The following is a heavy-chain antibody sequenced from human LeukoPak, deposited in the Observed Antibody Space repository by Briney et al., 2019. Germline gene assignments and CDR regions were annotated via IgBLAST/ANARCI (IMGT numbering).Heavy chain of an antibody. CDR3: ARDGRVGATRLNI. CDR1: GLTVSSNY. CDR2: IYSDDSI. V-gene: IGHV3-66*02. Sequence: PGGSLRLSCAASGLTVSSNYMSWVRQAPGKGLEWVSVIYSDDSIYYADSVRGRFTISRDNSKNTLYLQMNSLRAEDTAVYYCARDGRVGATRLNIWGQGTMVTVSS. D-gene: IGHD1-26*01. J-gene: IGHJ3*02.